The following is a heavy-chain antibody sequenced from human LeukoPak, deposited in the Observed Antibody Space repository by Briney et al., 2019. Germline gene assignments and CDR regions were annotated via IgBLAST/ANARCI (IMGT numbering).Heavy chain of an antibody. V-gene: IGHV3-23*01. CDR2: ISGSGGST. D-gene: IGHD3-16*01. Sequence: PGGTLRLSCAASGFTFSSYGMGWVRQAPGKGLEWVSAISGSGGSTYYADSVKGRFTISRDNSKSTLYLQMNSLRAEDTAVYYCAKDWGEYFDYVWGSFTSFDSWGQGTLVTVSS. CDR3: AKDWGEYFDYVWGSFTSFDS. CDR1: GFTFSSYG. J-gene: IGHJ4*02.